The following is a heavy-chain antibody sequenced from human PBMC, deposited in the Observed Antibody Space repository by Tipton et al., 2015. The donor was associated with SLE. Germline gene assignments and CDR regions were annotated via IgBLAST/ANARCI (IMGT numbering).Heavy chain of an antibody. CDR2: IYSGGST. J-gene: IGHJ4*02. CDR3: ARGYCSGGSCPEYYFDY. Sequence: GSLRLSCAASGFTVSSNYMSWVRQAPGKGLEWVSVIYSGGSTYYADSVKGRFTISRDNSKNTLYLQMNSLRAEDTAVYYCARGYCSGGSCPEYYFDYWGQGTLVTVSS. CDR1: GFTVSSNY. D-gene: IGHD2-15*01. V-gene: IGHV3-66*01.